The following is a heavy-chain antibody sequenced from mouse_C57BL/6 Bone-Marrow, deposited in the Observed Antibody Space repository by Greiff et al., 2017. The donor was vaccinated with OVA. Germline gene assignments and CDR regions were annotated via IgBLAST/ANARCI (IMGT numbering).Heavy chain of an antibody. CDR2: INPSTGGT. CDR3: ARPLRRGAAWFAY. J-gene: IGHJ3*01. Sequence: VQLQQSGPELVKPGASVKISCKASGYSFTGYYMNWVKQSPEKSLEWIGEINPSTGGTTYNQKFKAKATLTVDKSSSTAYMQLKSLTSEDSAVYYCARPLRRGAAWFAYWGQGTLVTVSA. CDR1: GYSFTGYY. D-gene: IGHD2-12*01. V-gene: IGHV1-42*01.